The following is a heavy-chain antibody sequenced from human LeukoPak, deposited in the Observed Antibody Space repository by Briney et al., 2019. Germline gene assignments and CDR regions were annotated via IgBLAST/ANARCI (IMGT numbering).Heavy chain of an antibody. Sequence: TGGSLRLSCAAFGFTFSSNWMSWDRQAPGKGLEWVATINADGSVKHYVDSVKGRFTISRDNAKNSLSLQMDTLRAEDTAVYYCAKSLGTGAPYDYWGQGTLVTVSS. CDR2: INADGSVK. J-gene: IGHJ4*02. CDR3: AKSLGTGAPYDY. V-gene: IGHV3-7*01. CDR1: GFTFSSNW. D-gene: IGHD1-1*01.